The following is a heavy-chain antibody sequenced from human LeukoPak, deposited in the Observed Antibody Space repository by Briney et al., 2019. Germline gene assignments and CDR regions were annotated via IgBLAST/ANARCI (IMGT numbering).Heavy chain of an antibody. Sequence: PSETLSLTCDVSGGSIGSSNWWSWVRRPPGKGLEWIGEVYHSGTMNDNPSLKSRITMSVDKSKNQFSLKLSSVTAADTAVYYCARERGQQLATRWYFDLWGRGTLVTVSS. CDR2: VYHSGTM. D-gene: IGHD6-13*01. J-gene: IGHJ2*01. CDR1: GGSIGSSNW. V-gene: IGHV4-4*02. CDR3: ARERGQQLATRWYFDL.